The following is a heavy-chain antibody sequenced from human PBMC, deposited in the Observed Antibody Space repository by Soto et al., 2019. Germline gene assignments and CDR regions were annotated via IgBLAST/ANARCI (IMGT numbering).Heavy chain of an antibody. CDR3: ARVRSRFLEWPDYYGMDV. J-gene: IGHJ6*02. V-gene: IGHV3-74*01. D-gene: IGHD3-3*01. CDR1: GFTFSCYW. CDR2: INSDGSST. Sequence: GGALRPSCAASGFTFSCYWMHWLRQAPGKGLVWVSRINSDGSSTSYADSVKGRFTISRDNAKNTLYLQMNSLRAEDTAVYYCARVRSRFLEWPDYYGMDVWGQGTTVTVSS.